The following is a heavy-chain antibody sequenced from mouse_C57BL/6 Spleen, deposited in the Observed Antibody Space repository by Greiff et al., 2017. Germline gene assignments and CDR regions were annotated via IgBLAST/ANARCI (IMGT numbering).Heavy chain of an antibody. CDR3: ARDRSPDYYGSSYYFDY. D-gene: IGHD1-1*01. V-gene: IGHV5-4*01. CDR2: ISDGGSYT. CDR1: GFTFSSYA. Sequence: EVMLVESGGGLVKPGGSLKLSCAASGFTFSSYAMSWVRQTPEKRLEWVATISDGGSYTYYPDNVKGRFTISRDNAKNNLYLQMSHLKSEDTAMYYCARDRSPDYYGSSYYFDYWGQGTTLTVSS. J-gene: IGHJ2*01.